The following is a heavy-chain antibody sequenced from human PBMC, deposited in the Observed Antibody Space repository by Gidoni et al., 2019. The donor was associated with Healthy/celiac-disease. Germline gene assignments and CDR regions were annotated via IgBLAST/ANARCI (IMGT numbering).Heavy chain of an antibody. J-gene: IGHJ4*02. V-gene: IGHV4-34*01. D-gene: IGHD6-19*01. Sequence: QVQLQQWGAGLFKPSETLSLTCAVYGRSFSGDHWRWIRQPPGQGREWLGGSNHSGSTNYNPSLKGRVTIAVDTSKNQLSLQLSCVTAADTAVYYCAVRYCGWYPFPVDYWGQGTLVTVSS. CDR2: SNHSGST. CDR1: GRSFSGDH. CDR3: AVRYCGWYPFPVDY.